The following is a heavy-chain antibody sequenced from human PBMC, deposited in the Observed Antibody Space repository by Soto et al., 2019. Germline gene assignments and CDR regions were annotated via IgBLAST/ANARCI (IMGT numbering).Heavy chain of an antibody. CDR3: ARGPRNWGVDY. CDR2: MNPNNGNT. Sequence: QVQLVQSGAEVKKPGASVKVSCKAAAYTFTSYDINWVRQATGQDFEWMGWMNPNNGNTAYAQKFQGRVTMTMDTSKSTAFRELSSLTSEDTAVYYCARGPRNWGVDYWGQGTLVTVSS. CDR1: AYTFTSYD. J-gene: IGHJ4*02. D-gene: IGHD7-27*01. V-gene: IGHV1-8*01.